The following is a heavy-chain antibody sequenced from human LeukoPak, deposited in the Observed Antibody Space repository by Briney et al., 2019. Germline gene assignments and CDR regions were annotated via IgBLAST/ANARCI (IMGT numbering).Heavy chain of an antibody. Sequence: GGSLRLSCAASGFTFSSYSMNWVRQAPGKGLEWVSYISSSSSTIYYADSVKGRFTISRGNAKNSLYLQMNSLRAEDTAVYYCARDRVGARGDAFDIWGQGTMVTVSS. D-gene: IGHD1-26*01. CDR1: GFTFSSYS. CDR3: ARDRVGARGDAFDI. J-gene: IGHJ3*02. V-gene: IGHV3-48*01. CDR2: ISSSSSTI.